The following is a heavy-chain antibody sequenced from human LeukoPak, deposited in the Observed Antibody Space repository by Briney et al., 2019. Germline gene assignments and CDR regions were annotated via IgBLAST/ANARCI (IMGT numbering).Heavy chain of an antibody. CDR2: MSFGGDSE. CDR3: AKDLRSGSYLDY. J-gene: IGHJ4*02. V-gene: IGHV3-30-3*01. CDR1: GFTISTYP. Sequence: GGSLRLSCAASGFTISTYPMHWVRQTPGKGLEWVAVMSFGGDSEYYSDSVRGRFTVSRDNAKSTLYLQMNSLRPEDTAVYYCAKDLRSGSYLDYWGQGTLVTVSS. D-gene: IGHD3-10*01.